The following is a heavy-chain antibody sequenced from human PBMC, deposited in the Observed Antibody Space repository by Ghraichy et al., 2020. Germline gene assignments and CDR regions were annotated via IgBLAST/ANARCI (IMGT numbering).Heavy chain of an antibody. J-gene: IGHJ4*02. Sequence: GGSLRLSCAASGFTFSSYGMHWVRQAPGKGLEWVAVIWYDGSNKYYADSVKGRFTISRDNSKNTLYLQMNSLRAEDTAVYYCARASKRWELDYWGQGTLVTVSS. V-gene: IGHV3-33*01. D-gene: IGHD1-26*01. CDR3: ARASKRWELDY. CDR2: IWYDGSNK. CDR1: GFTFSSYG.